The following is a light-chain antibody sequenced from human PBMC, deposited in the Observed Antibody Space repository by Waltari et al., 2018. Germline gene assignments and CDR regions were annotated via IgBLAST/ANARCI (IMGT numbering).Light chain of an antibody. CDR2: ADD. CDR3: QVWTNTDDHPV. J-gene: IGLJ2*01. V-gene: IGLV3-21*03. Sequence: SFVLSQAPSVSVAPGKTATIVCDGNNIGDVSVNWDQQHPGQAPVLVVYADDRRPAGIPERFSGSNSGNTAALTISWVGAGDEADYYCQVWTNTDDHPVFGGGTKLTVL. CDR1: NIGDVS.